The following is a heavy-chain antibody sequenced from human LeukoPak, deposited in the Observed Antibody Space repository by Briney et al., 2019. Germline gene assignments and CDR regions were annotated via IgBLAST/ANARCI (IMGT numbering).Heavy chain of an antibody. D-gene: IGHD3-16*01. Sequence: GESLKISCKGFECSFTTYWISWVRQMPGKGLEWMGKIALSDSSATYSPSFQGHVTISVDKSINTAYLHWSSLQASDTAMYYCTWGTSSTKIDFWGQGTLVTVSS. J-gene: IGHJ4*02. CDR3: TWGTSSTKIDF. CDR2: IALSDSSA. V-gene: IGHV5-10-1*01. CDR1: ECSFTTYW.